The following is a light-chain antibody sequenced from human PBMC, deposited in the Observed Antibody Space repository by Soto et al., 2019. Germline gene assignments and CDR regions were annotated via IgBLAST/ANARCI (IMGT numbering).Light chain of an antibody. CDR2: DAS. Sequence: DIPMTQSPSTLSTSVGDRVTITCRASQSISSRLAWYQQKPGQAPKRLIYDASSLQSRVPSRFSGSGSGTEFTLTISRLQPDHLATYYLQQSNDYPLTFGGGTKVEIK. J-gene: IGKJ4*01. CDR3: QQSNDYPLT. CDR1: QSISSR. V-gene: IGKV1-5*01.